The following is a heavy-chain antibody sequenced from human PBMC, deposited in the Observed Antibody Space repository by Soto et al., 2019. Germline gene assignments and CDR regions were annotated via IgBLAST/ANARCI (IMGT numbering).Heavy chain of an antibody. J-gene: IGHJ1*01. CDR1: GFTFSNAW. CDR3: TTDDPINKY. Sequence: PGGPLRLSCAASGFTFSNAWMSWVRQAPGKGLEWVGRIKSKTNGETTDYAAPVKGRFTISRDDSRNTVYLQMNSLKAEDTAVYYCTTDDPINKYWGQGTLVTVSS. V-gene: IGHV3-15*05. CDR2: IKSKTNGETT.